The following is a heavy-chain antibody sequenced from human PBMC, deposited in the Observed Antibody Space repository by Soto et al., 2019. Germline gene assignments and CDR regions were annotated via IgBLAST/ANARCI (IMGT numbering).Heavy chain of an antibody. CDR1: GVSVSNSTHY. CDR3: VREPGLTAKPDAKYYYYALDV. V-gene: IGHV4-61*01. CDR2: LYYGGT. Sequence: SETLSLTCAVSGVSVSNSTHYWTWLRQPPGKGLEWIGYLYYGGTYYNPSLKSRLTISIDTSKNQISLKLSSVTAADTAVYYCVREPGLTAKPDAKYYYYALDVWGQGTTVTVSS. J-gene: IGHJ6*02. D-gene: IGHD2-2*01.